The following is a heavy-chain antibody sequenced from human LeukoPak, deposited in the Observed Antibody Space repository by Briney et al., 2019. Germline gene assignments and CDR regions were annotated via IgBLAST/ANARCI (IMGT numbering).Heavy chain of an antibody. CDR1: GFTFSSYS. CDR2: ISSSSSYI. V-gene: IGHV3-21*01. D-gene: IGHD2-21*01. CDR3: ARDTNSAGAYFDY. Sequence: GGSLRLSCAASGFTFSSYSRNWVRQAPGKGREWVSSISSSSSYIYYADSVKGRFTISRDNAQNSLYLQMNSLRAEDTAVYYCARDTNSAGAYFDYWGQGTLVTVSS. J-gene: IGHJ4*02.